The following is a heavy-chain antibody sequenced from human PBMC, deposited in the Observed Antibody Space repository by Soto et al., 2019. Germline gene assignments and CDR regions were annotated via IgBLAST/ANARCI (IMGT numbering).Heavy chain of an antibody. CDR1: GGSFSSGAFY. V-gene: IGHV4-39*01. CDR2: ASYSGRA. Sequence: QLQLQESGPGLVKPPETLSLICTVSGGSFSSGAFYCGWIRQPPGKGLEWIGSASYSGRAYYNPSLKGRATISVDTSKNQFSLRLSSVTAADTAVYYCARTLYTFPSSYDYYYMDVWGRGTTVTVSS. CDR3: ARTLYTFPSSYDYYYMDV. J-gene: IGHJ6*03. D-gene: IGHD6-6*01.